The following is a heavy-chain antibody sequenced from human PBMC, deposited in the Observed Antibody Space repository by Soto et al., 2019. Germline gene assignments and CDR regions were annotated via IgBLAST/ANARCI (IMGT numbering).Heavy chain of an antibody. CDR2: IYYSGST. V-gene: IGHV4-59*01. CDR1: GGSLNGYY. Sequence: KTSETLSLTCSVSGGSLNGYYWNWIRQPPGRGLEWIGYIYYSGSTNYNPSLRSRVTISVDTSKNQFFLKLTSVTAADTAVYYCARDLPLGGYEGWFDPWGQGTLVTVSS. CDR3: ARDLPLGGYEGWFDP. D-gene: IGHD5-12*01. J-gene: IGHJ5*02.